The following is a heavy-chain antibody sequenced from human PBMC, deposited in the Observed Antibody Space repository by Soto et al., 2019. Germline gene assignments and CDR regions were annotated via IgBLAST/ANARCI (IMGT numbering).Heavy chain of an antibody. CDR3: TTERSGSSWRLYYYYGMDV. CDR1: GFTFSNAW. J-gene: IGHJ6*02. D-gene: IGHD6-13*01. CDR2: IKSKTDGGTT. Sequence: EVQLVESGGGLVKPGGSLRLSCAASGFTFSNAWMSWVRQAPGKGLEWVGRIKSKTDGGTTDYAAPVKGRFTISRDDSKNTLYLQMNSLKTEDTAVYYCTTERSGSSWRLYYYYGMDVWGQGTTVTVSS. V-gene: IGHV3-15*01.